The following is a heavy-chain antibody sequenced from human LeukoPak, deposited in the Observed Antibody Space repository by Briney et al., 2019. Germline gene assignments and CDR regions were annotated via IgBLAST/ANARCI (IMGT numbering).Heavy chain of an antibody. CDR2: INHSGST. CDR3: ARVIAYYDSSGYYPN. V-gene: IGHV4-34*01. Sequence: SETLSLTCAVYGGSFSGYYWSWIRQPPGKGLEWIGEINHSGSTNYNPSLKSRVTISVDTSKNQFSLKLSSVTAADTAVYYCARVIAYYDSSGYYPNWGQGTLVTVSS. CDR1: GGSFSGYY. D-gene: IGHD3-22*01. J-gene: IGHJ4*02.